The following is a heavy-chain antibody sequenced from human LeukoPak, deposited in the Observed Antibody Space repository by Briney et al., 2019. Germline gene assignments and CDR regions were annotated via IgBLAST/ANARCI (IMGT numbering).Heavy chain of an antibody. V-gene: IGHV5-10-1*01. CDR1: GYSFTSYW. D-gene: IGHD5-12*01. CDR2: IDPSDSYT. J-gene: IGHJ4*02. CDR3: ARLGSGYDSTVY. Sequence: HGESLKISCKGSGYSFTSYWISWVRQMPGKGLEWMGRIDPSDSYTNYSPSFQGHVTISADKSISTAYLQWSSLKASDTAMYYCARLGSGYDSTVYWGQGTLSPSPQ.